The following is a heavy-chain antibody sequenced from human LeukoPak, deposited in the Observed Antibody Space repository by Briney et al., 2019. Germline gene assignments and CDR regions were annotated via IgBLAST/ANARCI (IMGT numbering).Heavy chain of an antibody. J-gene: IGHJ3*02. Sequence: PGGSLRLSCAASGFTFSSYWIHWVRQAPGKGLVWVSRINSDGSSTSYADPVKGRFTISRDNAKNTLYLQMNSLRAEDTAVYYCARAPHNWRPNDAFDIWGQGTMVTVSS. V-gene: IGHV3-74*01. D-gene: IGHD1-20*01. CDR2: INSDGSST. CDR3: ARAPHNWRPNDAFDI. CDR1: GFTFSSYW.